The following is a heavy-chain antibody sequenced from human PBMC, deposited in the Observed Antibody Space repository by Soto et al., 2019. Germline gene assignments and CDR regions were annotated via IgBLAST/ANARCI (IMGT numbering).Heavy chain of an antibody. CDR1: GFTFNNYA. V-gene: IGHV3-23*01. CDR3: AKGRGGSGSLTPRVDF. D-gene: IGHD3-10*01. CDR2: ISGGGDTI. J-gene: IGHJ4*02. Sequence: EVQLLESGGGLVQPGGSLRLSCAASGFTFNNYAMTWVRQAPGKGLEWVSAISGGGDTISYADSVKGRFTVSRDGSKNTLYLQMSSLRAEDTDLYYCAKGRGGSGSLTPRVDFWGQGTLVTVSS.